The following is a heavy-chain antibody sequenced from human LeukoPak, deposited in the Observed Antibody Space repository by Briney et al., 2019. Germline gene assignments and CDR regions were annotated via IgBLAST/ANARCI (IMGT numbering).Heavy chain of an antibody. CDR1: RYTFTSHC. V-gene: IGHV5-51*01. J-gene: IGHJ4*02. CDR3: ARQELAAPGGDY. CDR2: IYPGDSDT. Sequence: GESLKISCKASRYTFTSHCIGWVRQMPGKGLEWMGIIYPGDSDTRYSPSFQGQVTISADRSISTAYLHWSSLKASDTAMYYCARQELAAPGGDYWGQGTLVTVSS. D-gene: IGHD6-13*01.